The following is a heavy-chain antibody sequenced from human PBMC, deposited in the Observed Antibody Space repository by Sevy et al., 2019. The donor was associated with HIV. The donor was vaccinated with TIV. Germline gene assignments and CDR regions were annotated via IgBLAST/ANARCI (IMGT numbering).Heavy chain of an antibody. CDR1: GFTFSSYS. V-gene: IGHV3-21*01. CDR3: ARIFCGGDCYPAW. D-gene: IGHD2-21*01. Sequence: GGSLRLSCAASGFTFSSYSMNWVRQAPGKGLEWVSSISSSSSYIYYADSVKGRFTSSRDKAKNSLYLQMNSLRAEDTAVYYCARIFCGGDCYPAWWGQGTLVTVSS. CDR2: ISSSSSYI. J-gene: IGHJ4*02.